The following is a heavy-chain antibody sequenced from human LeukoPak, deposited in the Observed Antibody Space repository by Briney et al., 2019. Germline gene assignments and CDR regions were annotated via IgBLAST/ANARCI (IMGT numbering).Heavy chain of an antibody. Sequence: SETLSLTCTVSGGSIGTYYWSWIRQPPGKTLEWLGYIFYTGTTNYNPSLKSRVTTSVDTSKNQFSLKLSSVTAADTAVYYCARVGEYDDAFDIWGQGTMVTVSS. CDR3: ARVGEYDDAFDI. D-gene: IGHD3-10*01. CDR1: GGSIGTYY. V-gene: IGHV4-59*01. CDR2: IFYTGTT. J-gene: IGHJ3*02.